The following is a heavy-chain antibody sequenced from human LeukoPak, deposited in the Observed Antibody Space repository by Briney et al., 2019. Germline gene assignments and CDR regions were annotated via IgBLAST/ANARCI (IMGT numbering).Heavy chain of an antibody. J-gene: IGHJ6*02. D-gene: IGHD2-15*01. V-gene: IGHV1-46*01. CDR2: IYPRDGST. CDR1: GYTFTSNY. CDR3: ARASPPLGYCSGGSCYSGYYYGMDV. Sequence: ASVKVSCKASGYTFTSNYIHWVRQAPGQGLEWMGMIYPRDGSTSYAQKFQGRVTMTRDTSTSTVYMELSSLRSEDTAVYYCARASPPLGYCSGGSCYSGYYYGMDVWGQGTTVTVSS.